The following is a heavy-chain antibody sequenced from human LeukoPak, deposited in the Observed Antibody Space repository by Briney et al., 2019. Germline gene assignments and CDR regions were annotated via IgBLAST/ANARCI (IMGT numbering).Heavy chain of an antibody. CDR3: ARLADYDSSGYLSS. Sequence: GASEKVSCKASGYTFTMYYMHWGRQAPGQGLEWMGIINPSGGSARYAQKFQGRVTMTRHTSTSTVYMEVSSLRSEDTVVYYCARLADYDSSGYLSSWGQGTLVTVSS. CDR2: INPSGGSA. V-gene: IGHV1-46*01. CDR1: GYTFTMYY. D-gene: IGHD3-22*01. J-gene: IGHJ5*02.